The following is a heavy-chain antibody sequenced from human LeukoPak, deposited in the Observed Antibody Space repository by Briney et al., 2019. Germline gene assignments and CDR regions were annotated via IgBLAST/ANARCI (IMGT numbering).Heavy chain of an antibody. CDR3: ARVVYQLLIPGAFDI. CDR1: GGSISSYY. J-gene: IGHJ3*02. Sequence: SETLSLTCTVSGGSISSYYWSWIRQPPGKGLEWIGYIYYSGSTNYNPSLKSRVTISVDTSKNQFSLKLSSVTAADTAVYYCARVVYQLLIPGAFDIWGQGTMVTVSS. CDR2: IYYSGST. D-gene: IGHD2-2*01. V-gene: IGHV4-59*01.